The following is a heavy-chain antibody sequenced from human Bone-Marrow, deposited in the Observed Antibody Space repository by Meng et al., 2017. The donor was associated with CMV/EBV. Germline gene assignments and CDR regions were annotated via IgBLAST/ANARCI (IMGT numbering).Heavy chain of an antibody. D-gene: IGHD3-22*01. CDR2: IKQDGSEK. V-gene: IGHV3-7*01. J-gene: IGHJ4*02. Sequence: ETLSLTCAASGFTFSSYWMSWVRQAPGKGLEWVANIKQDGSEKYYVDSVKGRFTISRDNSKNTLHLQMNSLRAEDTAVYYCAREGNYHDTTDSTGGFDYWGQGTLVTVSS. CDR1: GFTFSSYW. CDR3: AREGNYHDTTDSTGGFDY.